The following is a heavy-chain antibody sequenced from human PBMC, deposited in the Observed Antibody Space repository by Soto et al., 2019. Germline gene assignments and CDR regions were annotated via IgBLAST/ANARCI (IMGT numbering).Heavy chain of an antibody. J-gene: IGHJ4*02. V-gene: IGHV4-30-4*01. CDR3: ARVQRDTAMGHFDY. Sequence: QVQLQESGPGLVKPSQTLSLICSVSGGSINSVDYYWAWIRQTPGKGLEWIGYTSYFGTTDYMPSLRSRVTMXGXTXXNQFSLRLSSVTAADTALYYCARVQRDTAMGHFDYWGQGTLVIVSS. D-gene: IGHD5-18*01. CDR2: TSYFGTT. CDR1: GGSINSVDYY.